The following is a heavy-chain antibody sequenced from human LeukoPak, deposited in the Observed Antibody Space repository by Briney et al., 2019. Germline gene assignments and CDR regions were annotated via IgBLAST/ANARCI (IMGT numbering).Heavy chain of an antibody. V-gene: IGHV4-61*02. J-gene: IGHJ4*02. Sequence: SSETLSLTCTVSGGSISSGSYYWSWIRQPAGKGLEWIGRIYTSGSTNYNPSLKSRVTISVDTSKNHFSLKLSSVTAADTAVYYCPMDTSWYFDYWGQGTLVTVSS. D-gene: IGHD5-18*01. CDR3: PMDTSWYFDY. CDR1: GGSISSGSYY. CDR2: IYTSGST.